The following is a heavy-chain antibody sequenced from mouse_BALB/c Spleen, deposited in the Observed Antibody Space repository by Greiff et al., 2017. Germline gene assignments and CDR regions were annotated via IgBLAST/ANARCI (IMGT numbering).Heavy chain of an antibody. D-gene: IGHD1-2*01. V-gene: IGHV14-3*02. J-gene: IGHJ1*01. CDR3: APIHYYGYDWYFDV. CDR1: GFNIKDTY. CDR2: IDPANGNT. Sequence: EVQLQESGAELVKPGASVKLSCTASGFNIKDTYMHWVKQRPEQGLEWIGRIDPANGNTKYDPKFQGKATITADTSSNTAYLQLSSLTSEDTAVYYCAPIHYYGYDWYFDVWGAGTTVTVSS.